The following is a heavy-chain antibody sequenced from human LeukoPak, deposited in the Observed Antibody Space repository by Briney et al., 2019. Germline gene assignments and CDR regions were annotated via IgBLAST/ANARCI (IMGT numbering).Heavy chain of an antibody. V-gene: IGHV1-46*01. Sequence: ASVKVSCKASGYTFTSYYMHWVRQAPGRGLEWMGMINPSGGSTSYAQKFQGRVTMTKDTSTSTVYMELSSLRSEDTAVYYCAKSGSSGWYVHWGQGTLVTVSS. CDR2: INPSGGST. J-gene: IGHJ5*02. CDR1: GYTFTSYY. CDR3: AKSGSSGWYVH. D-gene: IGHD6-19*01.